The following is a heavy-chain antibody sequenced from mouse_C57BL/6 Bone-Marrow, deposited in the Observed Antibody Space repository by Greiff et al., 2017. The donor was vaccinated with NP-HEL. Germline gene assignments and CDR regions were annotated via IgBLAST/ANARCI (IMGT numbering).Heavy chain of an antibody. CDR3: ARSREDYGDYAMDY. Sequence: EVQLQQSGPELVKPGASVKIPCKASGYTFTDYNMDWVKQSHGKSLEWIGDINPNNGGTIYNQKFKGKATLTVDKSSSTAYMELRSLTSEDTAVYYCARSREDYGDYAMDYWGQGTSVTVSS. V-gene: IGHV1-18*01. CDR1: GYTFTDYN. D-gene: IGHD2-4*01. J-gene: IGHJ4*01. CDR2: INPNNGGT.